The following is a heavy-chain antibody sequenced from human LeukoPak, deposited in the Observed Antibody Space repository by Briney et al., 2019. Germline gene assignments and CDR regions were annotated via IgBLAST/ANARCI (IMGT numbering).Heavy chain of an antibody. Sequence: PSETLSLTCGVYGGSFSGYYWSWIRQPPGKGLEWIGEIVHSGSTNYNPSLKSRVTISVDTSKNQFSLKLTSVTAADTAVYYCARLVGSSWYREVLRGRDYWGQGTLVTVSS. CDR1: GGSFSGYY. V-gene: IGHV4-34*12. J-gene: IGHJ4*02. CDR3: ARLVGSSWYREVLRGRDY. D-gene: IGHD6-13*01. CDR2: IVHSGST.